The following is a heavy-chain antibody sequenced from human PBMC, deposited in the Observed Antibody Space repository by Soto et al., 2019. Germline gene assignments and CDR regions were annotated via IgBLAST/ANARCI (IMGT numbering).Heavy chain of an antibody. CDR2: IRGQASGGTT. Sequence: GGSLRLSCRASGFPVGDYGMNWLRQSPGKGLEWVGFIRGQASGGTTDYAASVKGRFTISRDVAESIVYLQMESLRTEDTAVYYCVRDTYFSDSSSYTRCFDFWGQGALVTVSS. D-gene: IGHD3-22*01. J-gene: IGHJ4*02. V-gene: IGHV3-49*03. CDR1: GFPVGDYG. CDR3: VRDTYFSDSSSYTRCFDF.